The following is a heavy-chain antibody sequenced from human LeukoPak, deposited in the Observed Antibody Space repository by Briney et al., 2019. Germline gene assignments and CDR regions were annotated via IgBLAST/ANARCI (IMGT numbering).Heavy chain of an antibody. V-gene: IGHV4-39*01. D-gene: IGHD6-19*01. CDR2: IDYSGST. Sequence: SETLSLTCTVSVGSISSSSYDCGWIRQPPGKGLEWIVSIDYSGSTYYNASLKSRGTISVDTSQIQFSLMLNSVTLALQGVDFFERQVVAVAGTGYFDYWGQGTLVTVSS. CDR3: ERQVVAVAGTGYFDY. J-gene: IGHJ4*02. CDR1: VGSISSSSYD.